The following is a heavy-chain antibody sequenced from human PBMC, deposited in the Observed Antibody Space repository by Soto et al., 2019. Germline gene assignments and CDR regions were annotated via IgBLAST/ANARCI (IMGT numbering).Heavy chain of an antibody. D-gene: IGHD3-22*01. J-gene: IGHJ5*02. Sequence: GGSLRLSCAASGFTFSSYAMSWVRQAPGKGLEWVSAISGSGGSTYYADSVKGRFTISRDNSKNTLYLQMNSLRAEDTAVYYCAKWPEYYYDSSGYNWFDPWGQGTLVTVSS. V-gene: IGHV3-23*01. CDR1: GFTFSSYA. CDR3: AKWPEYYYDSSGYNWFDP. CDR2: ISGSGGST.